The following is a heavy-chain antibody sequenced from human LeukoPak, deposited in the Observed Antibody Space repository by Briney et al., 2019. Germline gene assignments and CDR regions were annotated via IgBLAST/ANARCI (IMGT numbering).Heavy chain of an antibody. Sequence: PGGSLRLSCAASGFTFSSYAMSWVRQAPGKGPVWVSRTNSDETSTSYADSVRGRFTISRDNAKNTLYLQMNSLRAEDTALYYCAATTGGYYHFWGQGILVTVSS. CDR2: TNSDETST. D-gene: IGHD3-22*01. CDR3: AATTGGYYHF. V-gene: IGHV3-74*01. CDR1: GFTFSSYA. J-gene: IGHJ4*02.